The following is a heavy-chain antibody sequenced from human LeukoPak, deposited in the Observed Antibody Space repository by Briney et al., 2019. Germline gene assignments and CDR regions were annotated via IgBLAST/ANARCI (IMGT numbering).Heavy chain of an antibody. J-gene: IGHJ4*02. V-gene: IGHV3-21*04. Sequence: GGSLRLSCAASGFTFSGYSMNWVRQAPGKGLEWGSSISSSSSHIYYADSVKGRFTISRDNAKNSLYLQMNSLRAEDTAVYYCARNIDYYDSSGYYYLRYFDYWGQGTLVTVSS. CDR3: ARNIDYYDSSGYYYLRYFDY. CDR2: ISSSSSHI. CDR1: GFTFSGYS. D-gene: IGHD3-22*01.